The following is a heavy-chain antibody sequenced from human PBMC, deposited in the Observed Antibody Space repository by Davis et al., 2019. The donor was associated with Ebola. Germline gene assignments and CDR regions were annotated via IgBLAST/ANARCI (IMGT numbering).Heavy chain of an antibody. Sequence: GESLKISCAASGFTFSSYAMTWVRQAPGKGLEWVATIKQDGSEKHYVDSVKGRFTISRDNAENSLYLQMNSLRAEDTAVYYCARKEQWKYYFDYWGQGTLVTVSS. D-gene: IGHD6-19*01. V-gene: IGHV3-7*03. CDR3: ARKEQWKYYFDY. CDR1: GFTFSSYA. J-gene: IGHJ4*02. CDR2: IKQDGSEK.